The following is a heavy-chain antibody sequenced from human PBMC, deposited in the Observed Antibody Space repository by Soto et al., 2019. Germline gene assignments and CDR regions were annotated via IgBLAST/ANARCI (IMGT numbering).Heavy chain of an antibody. CDR2: IYYRSKWFH. D-gene: IGHD6-13*01. Sequence: SQTLSLTCVISGDSVSSNGACWNWIRHSPSRGLHWLGRIYYRSKWFHDYAASVESRMAINPDTSRNQFSLQLNYVTPEDTAVYYSARVHCSTGTCLDGLDFWGQGTTVTVS. J-gene: IGHJ6*02. CDR3: ARVHCSTGTCLDGLDF. V-gene: IGHV6-1*01. CDR1: GDSVSSNGAC.